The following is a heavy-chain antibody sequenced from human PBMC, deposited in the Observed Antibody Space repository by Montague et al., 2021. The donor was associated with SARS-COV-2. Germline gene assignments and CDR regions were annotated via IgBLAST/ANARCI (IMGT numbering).Heavy chain of an antibody. D-gene: IGHD1-26*01. CDR1: GFTFSTYW. V-gene: IGHV3-7*01. CDR3: ARGPLWETGSYYKEHYFDH. Sequence: SLRLSCPASGFTFSTYWMTWVRQAPGKGLEWVANIKQDGSETYYVDSIKGRFTVSRDNGKNSLFLQMNSLRVEDTAVYYCARGPLWETGSYYKEHYFDHWGQGTLVTVAS. J-gene: IGHJ4*02. CDR2: IKQDGSET.